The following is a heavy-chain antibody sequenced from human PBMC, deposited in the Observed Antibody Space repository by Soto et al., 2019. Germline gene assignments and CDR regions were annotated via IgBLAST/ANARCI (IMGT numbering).Heavy chain of an antibody. V-gene: IGHV3-21*01. CDR3: ARDLASTTIPNY. D-gene: IGHD4-17*01. J-gene: IGHJ4*02. CDR1: GFTFSSYS. Sequence: GGSLRLSCAASGFTFSSYSMNWVRQAPGKGLEWVSSISSSSSYIYYADSVKGRFTISRDNAKNSLYLQMNSLRAEDTAVYYCARDLASTTIPNYWGQGTLVTV. CDR2: ISSSSSYI.